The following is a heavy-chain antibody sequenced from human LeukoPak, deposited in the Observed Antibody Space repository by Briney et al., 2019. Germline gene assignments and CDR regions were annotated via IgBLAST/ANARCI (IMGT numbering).Heavy chain of an antibody. Sequence: SETLSLTCTVSGGSISSYYWSWVRQPPGKGLEWIGYIYYSGSTNYNPSLKSRVTISVDTSKNQFSLKLSSVTAADTAVYYCARVGRGIAVAGTMVGAFEIWGQGTMVTVSS. CDR3: ARVGRGIAVAGTMVGAFEI. D-gene: IGHD6-19*01. CDR2: IYYSGST. J-gene: IGHJ3*02. V-gene: IGHV4-59*01. CDR1: GGSISSYY.